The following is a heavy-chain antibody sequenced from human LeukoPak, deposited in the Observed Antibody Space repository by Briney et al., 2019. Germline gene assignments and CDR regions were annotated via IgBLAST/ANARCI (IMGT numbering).Heavy chain of an antibody. CDR2: IYSGGST. J-gene: IGHJ6*03. V-gene: IGHV3-53*01. CDR1: GFTVSSNY. CDR3: ARLAPHNYYYYMDV. Sequence: GGSLRLSCAASGFTVSSNYMSWVRQAPGKGLEWVSVIYSGGSTYYADSVKGRFTISRDNSKNTLYLQTNSLRAEDTAVYYCARLAPHNYYYYMDVWGKGTTVTVSS. D-gene: IGHD3-3*02.